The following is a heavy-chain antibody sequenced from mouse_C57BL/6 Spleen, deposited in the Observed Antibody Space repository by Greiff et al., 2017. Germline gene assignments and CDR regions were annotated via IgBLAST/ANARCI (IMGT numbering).Heavy chain of an antibody. CDR1: GYTFTSYW. V-gene: IGHV1-52*01. CDR3: ARWSPGGFAY. CDR2: IDPSDSET. Sequence: QVQLKQPGAELVRPGSSVKLSCKASGYTFTSYWMHWVKQRPIQGLEWIGNIDPSDSETHYNQKFKDKATLTVDKSSSTAYMQLSSLTSEDSAVYYCARWSPGGFAYWGQGTLVTVSA. J-gene: IGHJ3*01.